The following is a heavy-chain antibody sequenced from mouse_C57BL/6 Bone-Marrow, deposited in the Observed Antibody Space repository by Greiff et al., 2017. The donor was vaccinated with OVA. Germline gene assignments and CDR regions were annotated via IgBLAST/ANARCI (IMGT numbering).Heavy chain of an antibody. CDR3: TRGYYFDY. CDR2: IDPTNDYT. Sequence: VQLQQSGAELARPGASVKMSCKASGYTFTSYTIHWVKQRPGQGLEWIGYIDPTNDYTNYNQKFKGKATLTADKSSSTAYMQLSSLTSEDSAVYYCTRGYYFDYWGQGTTLTGSS. CDR1: GYTFTSYT. J-gene: IGHJ2*01. V-gene: IGHV1-4*01.